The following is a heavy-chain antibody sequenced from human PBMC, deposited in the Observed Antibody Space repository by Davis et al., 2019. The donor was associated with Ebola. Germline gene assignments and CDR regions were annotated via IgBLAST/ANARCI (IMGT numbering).Heavy chain of an antibody. CDR2: MNPNSGNT. CDR3: ARGNTIFGVVLYYYGMDV. V-gene: IGHV1-8*01. Sequence: AASVKVSCKASGYTFTSYDINWVRQATGQGLEWMGWMNPNSGNTGYAQKFQGRVTMTRNTSISTAYMELSSLRSEDTAVYYCARGNTIFGVVLYYYGMDVWGQGTTVTVSS. CDR1: GYTFTSYD. D-gene: IGHD3-3*01. J-gene: IGHJ6*02.